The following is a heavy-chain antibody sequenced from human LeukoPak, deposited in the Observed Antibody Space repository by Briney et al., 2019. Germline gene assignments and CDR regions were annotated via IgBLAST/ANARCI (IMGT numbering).Heavy chain of an antibody. J-gene: IGHJ4*02. D-gene: IGHD3/OR15-3a*01. CDR3: ARDRTVLESEDRGSFDY. V-gene: IGHV1-18*01. Sequence: ASVKVSCKASGYTFINYGVNWVRQAPGQGLQWMGWISAYSGHTNYAQNVQGRITMTTDTSTNTAYMELRSLRSDDTAVYFCARDRTVLESEDRGSFDYWGQGTLVTVSS. CDR1: GYTFINYG. CDR2: ISAYSGHT.